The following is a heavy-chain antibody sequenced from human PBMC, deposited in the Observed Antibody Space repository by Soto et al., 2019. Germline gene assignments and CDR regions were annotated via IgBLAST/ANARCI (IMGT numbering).Heavy chain of an antibody. J-gene: IGHJ5*02. V-gene: IGHV4-30-4*01. CDR3: ARGPYATVRGVFTA. D-gene: IGHD3-10*01. CDR2: IYYSGIT. Sequence: SETLSLTCTVSGGSISSGDYYWSWILQPPGKGLEWIWYIYYSGITYYNPSLKSRVTISVDTSKNQFSLKLSSVTAADTAVYYCARGPYATVRGVFTAWGPGTLVTVSS. CDR1: GGSISSGDYY.